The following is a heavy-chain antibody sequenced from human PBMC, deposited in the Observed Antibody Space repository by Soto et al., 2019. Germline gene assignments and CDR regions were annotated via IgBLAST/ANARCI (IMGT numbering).Heavy chain of an antibody. CDR2: ISGASDTT. CDR3: AKSFPHARVGRAYGHKTHFNY. CDR1: GFTFNNYG. J-gene: IGHJ4*02. V-gene: IGHV3-23*01. Sequence: DVRLLESGGGPVQPGESLRLSCEASGFTFNNYGMDWVRQAPGRGLEWISFISGASDTTYYADSVKGRFIISRDNSKNTLYSQMNSLRAEDTATYYCAKSFPHARVGRAYGHKTHFNYWGQGALVTVTS. D-gene: IGHD3-16*01.